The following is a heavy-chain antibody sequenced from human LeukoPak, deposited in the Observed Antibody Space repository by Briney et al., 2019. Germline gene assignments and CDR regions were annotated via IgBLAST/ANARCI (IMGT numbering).Heavy chain of an antibody. CDR2: ISSSSSYI. D-gene: IGHD3-3*01. CDR1: GFTFSSYG. V-gene: IGHV3-21*01. J-gene: IGHJ3*02. Sequence: GRSLRLSCAASGFTFSSYGMHWVRQAPGKGLEWVSSISSSSSYIYYADSVKGRFTISRDNAKNSLYLQMNSLRAEDTAVYYCARDSITIFGVVIIPIGAFDIWGQGTMVTVSS. CDR3: ARDSITIFGVVIIPIGAFDI.